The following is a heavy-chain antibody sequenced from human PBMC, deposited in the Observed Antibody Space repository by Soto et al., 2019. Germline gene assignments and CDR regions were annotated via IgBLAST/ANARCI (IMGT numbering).Heavy chain of an antibody. J-gene: IGHJ3*02. CDR2: IKSKTDGGTT. V-gene: IGHV3-15*01. CDR1: GFTFSNAW. Sequence: GGSLRLSCAASGFTFSNAWMSWVRQAPGKGLEWVGRIKSKTDGGTTDYAAPVKGRFTISRDDSKNTLYLRMNSLKTEDTAVYCCTTDLGGEREVRGAFDIWGQGTMVTVSS. CDR3: TTDLGGEREVRGAFDI. D-gene: IGHD1-1*01.